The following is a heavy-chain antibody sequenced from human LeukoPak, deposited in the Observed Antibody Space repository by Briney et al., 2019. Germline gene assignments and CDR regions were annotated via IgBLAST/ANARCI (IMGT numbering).Heavy chain of an antibody. Sequence: ASVKVSCKASGYTFTSYVISWVRQAPGQGLEWMGWINSYNGNTHYAQKIHGRVTMTTDTSTTTAYMELRSLGSDDSALYYCARSGSSGEDRFLEWLLYDFRGQGTLVTVSS. CDR1: GYTFTSYV. CDR2: INSYNGNT. V-gene: IGHV1-18*04. J-gene: IGHJ4*02. CDR3: ARSGSSGEDRFLEWLLYDF. D-gene: IGHD3-3*01.